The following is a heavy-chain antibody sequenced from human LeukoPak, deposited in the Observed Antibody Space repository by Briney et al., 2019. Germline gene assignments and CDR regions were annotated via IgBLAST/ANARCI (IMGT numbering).Heavy chain of an antibody. Sequence: PGGSLRLSCATSGFTFSNYSMNWVRQAPGKGLEWVSYISSSSSTIYYADSVKGRFTISRDNAKNSLYLQMNSLRAEDTAVYYCARDTGDLDYWGQGTLVTVSS. CDR2: ISSSSSTI. D-gene: IGHD3-10*01. J-gene: IGHJ4*02. CDR3: ARDTGDLDY. V-gene: IGHV3-48*01. CDR1: GFTFSNYS.